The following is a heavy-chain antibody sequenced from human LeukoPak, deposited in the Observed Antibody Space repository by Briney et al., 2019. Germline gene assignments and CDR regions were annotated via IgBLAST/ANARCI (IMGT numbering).Heavy chain of an antibody. CDR2: INPNSGGT. CDR3: ARGICSSTSCYTRLGVYYYYMDV. V-gene: IGHV1-2*02. D-gene: IGHD2-2*02. Sequence: GASVKVSCKASGYTFTGCYMHWVRQAPGQGLEWMGWINPNSGGTNYAQKFQGRVTMTRDTSISTAYMELSRLRSDDTAVYYCARGICSSTSCYTRLGVYYYYMDVWGKGTTVTVSS. CDR1: GYTFTGCY. J-gene: IGHJ6*03.